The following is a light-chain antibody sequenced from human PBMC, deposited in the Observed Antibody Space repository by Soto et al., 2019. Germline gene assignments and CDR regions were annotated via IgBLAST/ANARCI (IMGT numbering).Light chain of an antibody. CDR3: QSHDSSLSGSRV. V-gene: IGLV1-40*01. J-gene: IGLJ1*01. Sequence: QSVLTQPPSVSGAPGQRVTISCTGSSSNIGAGYDVHWYQQLPGTAPKLLIYGNSNRPSGVPDRFSGSKSGTSASLAITGLQAEDEADYYCQSHDSSLSGSRVFGTGTKVT. CDR1: SSNIGAGYD. CDR2: GNS.